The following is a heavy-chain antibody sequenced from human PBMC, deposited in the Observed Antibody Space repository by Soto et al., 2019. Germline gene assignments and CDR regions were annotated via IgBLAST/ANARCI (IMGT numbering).Heavy chain of an antibody. CDR2: VNHSGTT. V-gene: IGHV4-34*01. D-gene: IGHD2-2*01. CDR3: ARGIGYCSSINCYSSRRLRFDS. CDR1: GGSFSGYY. Sequence: QVQLQQWGAGLLKPSETLSLTCAVYGGSFSGYYWTWIRQSPEKGLEWIGEVNHSGTTYYNPSLKTRFPISVHTPKNQFSLKMSSVTAADTAVYYCARGIGYCSSINCYSSRRLRFDSWGQGTLVTVSS. J-gene: IGHJ4*02.